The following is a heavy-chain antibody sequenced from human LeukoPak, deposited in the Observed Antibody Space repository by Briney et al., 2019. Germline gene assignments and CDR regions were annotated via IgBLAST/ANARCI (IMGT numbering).Heavy chain of an antibody. CDR2: IIPILGIA. V-gene: IGHV1-69*04. D-gene: IGHD4-23*01. Sequence: SVKVSCKASGGTFSSYTISWVRQAPGQGLEWMGRIIPILGIANYAQKCQGRVTITADKSTSTAYMELSSLRSEDTAVYYCARDHGGNPFGYYYYMDVWGKGTTVTVSS. J-gene: IGHJ6*03. CDR3: ARDHGGNPFGYYYYMDV. CDR1: GGTFSSYT.